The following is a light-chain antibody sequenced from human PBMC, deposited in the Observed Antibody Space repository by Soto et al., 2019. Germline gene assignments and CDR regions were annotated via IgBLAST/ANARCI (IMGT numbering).Light chain of an antibody. CDR3: QKYNSVPLT. CDR2: DAS. V-gene: IGKV1-27*01. J-gene: IGKJ4*01. CDR1: QGLSSD. Sequence: DIQMTQSPSSLSTSVGDRVTITCRASQGLSSDLAGYQQKPGKVPKLLIYDASTLQSGVPSRFSGSGSGTDFTLTISSLQPEDVATYYCQKYNSVPLTFGGGTKVDIK.